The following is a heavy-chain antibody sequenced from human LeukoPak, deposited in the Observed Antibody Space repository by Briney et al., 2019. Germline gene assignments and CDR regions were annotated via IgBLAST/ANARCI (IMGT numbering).Heavy chain of an antibody. CDR1: GGTISSYY. CDR2: IYYSGST. J-gene: IGHJ5*02. D-gene: IGHD3-10*01. V-gene: IGHV4-59*12. CDR3: ARDSGTTGEVKFDP. Sequence: SETLSLTCTVSGGTISSYYWSWIRQPPGKGLEWIGYIYYSGSTTYNPSLKSRVTMSVDTSKNQFSLKLSSVTAADTAVYYCARDSGTTGEVKFDPWGQGTLVTVSS.